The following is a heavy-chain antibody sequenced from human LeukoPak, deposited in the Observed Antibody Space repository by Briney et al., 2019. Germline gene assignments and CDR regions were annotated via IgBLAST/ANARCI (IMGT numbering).Heavy chain of an antibody. V-gene: IGHV1-2*02. Sequence: ASVKVSCKASGYTFTGYYMHWVRQAPGQGLEWMGWINPNSGGTNYAQEFQGRVTMTRDTSISTAYMELSRLRSDDTAVYYCARVMRPYYDFWSGYSNWFDPWGQGTLVTVSS. D-gene: IGHD3-3*01. CDR2: INPNSGGT. CDR3: ARVMRPYYDFWSGYSNWFDP. CDR1: GYTFTGYY. J-gene: IGHJ5*02.